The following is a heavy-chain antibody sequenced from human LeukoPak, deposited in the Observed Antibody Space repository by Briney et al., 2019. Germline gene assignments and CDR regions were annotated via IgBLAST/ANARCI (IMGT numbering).Heavy chain of an antibody. Sequence: PPETLSLTCTVSGASISTYYWSWIRQPPGKGLEWLGYINYDGRTRYNPSLKSRISLSLDTSKNHFSLKVSSVTAADTAVYYCARTTGDGSTDYWGQGTLVTVSS. V-gene: IGHV4-59*01. CDR2: INYDGRT. D-gene: IGHD3-10*01. J-gene: IGHJ4*02. CDR3: ARTTGDGSTDY. CDR1: GASISTYY.